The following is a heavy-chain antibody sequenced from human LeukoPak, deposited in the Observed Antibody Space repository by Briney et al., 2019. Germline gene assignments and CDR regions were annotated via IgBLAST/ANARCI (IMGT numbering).Heavy chain of an antibody. CDR2: ISGSGGST. CDR3: AKDHIVVVVAATTFDY. CDR1: GFTFSSYA. Sequence: PGGSLRLSCAASGFTFSSYAMSWVRQAPGKGLEWVSAISGSGGSTYYADSVKGRFTISRDNSKNTLYLQMNSLRAEDTAVYYCAKDHIVVVVAATTFDYWGQGTLDTVSS. V-gene: IGHV3-23*01. D-gene: IGHD2-15*01. J-gene: IGHJ4*02.